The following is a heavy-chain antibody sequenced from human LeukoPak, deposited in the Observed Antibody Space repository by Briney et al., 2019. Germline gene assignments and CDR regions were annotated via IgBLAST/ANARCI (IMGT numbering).Heavy chain of an antibody. CDR1: GFTFSNSA. D-gene: IGHD4-23*01. J-gene: IGHJ6*03. V-gene: IGHV3-23*01. Sequence: AGGSLRLSCAASGFTFSNSAMNWVRQAPGKGLEWVSAINGRGGSTYYADSVKGRFTISRDNAKNTLYLQMNSLRAEDTAAYYCARWYGGDSYYMDVWGKGTTVTISS. CDR3: ARWYGGDSYYMDV. CDR2: INGRGGST.